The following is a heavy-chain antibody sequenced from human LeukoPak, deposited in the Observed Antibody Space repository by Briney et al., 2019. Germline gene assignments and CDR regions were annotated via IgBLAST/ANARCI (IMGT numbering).Heavy chain of an antibody. CDR1: GGTFSDFA. J-gene: IGHJ5*02. CDR3: AADRYYYDSSGYSNWFDP. D-gene: IGHD3-22*01. Sequence: GASVKVSCKASGGTFSDFAVSWVRQAPGQGLEWMGGIVPIFDTPNYAQKFEDRVTITTDDATNTAYMELTGLTSEDTAVYYCAADRYYYDSSGYSNWFDPWGQGTLVTVSS. CDR2: IVPIFDTP. V-gene: IGHV1-69*05.